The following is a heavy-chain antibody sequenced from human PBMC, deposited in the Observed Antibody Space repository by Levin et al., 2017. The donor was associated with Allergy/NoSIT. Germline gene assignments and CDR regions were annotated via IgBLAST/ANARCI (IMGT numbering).Heavy chain of an antibody. CDR3: ASDFGGNSDGGY. J-gene: IGHJ4*02. D-gene: IGHD4-23*01. Sequence: PSETLSLTCAVYGGSFSGYYWSWIRQSPGKGLEWIGEITHSGTTNYNPSLKSRVTVSLDTTMNQFSLRLTSVTAADTAMYYCASDFGGNSDGGYWGQGTLVTVSS. V-gene: IGHV4-34*01. CDR1: GGSFSGYY. CDR2: ITHSGTT.